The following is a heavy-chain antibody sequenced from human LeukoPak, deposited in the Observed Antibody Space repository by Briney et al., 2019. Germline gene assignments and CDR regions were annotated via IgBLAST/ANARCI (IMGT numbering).Heavy chain of an antibody. V-gene: IGHV3-23*01. CDR3: AKYLGSRNFYDY. CDR1: GFTFSSFA. Sequence: GGSLRLSCAASGFTFSSFAMSWVRQAPGKGLEWVSAISGSGESTYYANSVKGRFTISRDIPKNTLFLQMNSLRAEDTAVYYCAKYLGSRNFYDYWGQGALVTVSS. D-gene: IGHD1-14*01. J-gene: IGHJ4*02. CDR2: ISGSGEST.